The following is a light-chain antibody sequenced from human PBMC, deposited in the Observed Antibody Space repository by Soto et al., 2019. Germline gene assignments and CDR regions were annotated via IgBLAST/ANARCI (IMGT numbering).Light chain of an antibody. J-gene: IGKJ1*01. CDR1: QSVSSN. CDR2: GAS. Sequence: EIVMTQSPATLSVSPGERATLSCRASQSVSSNLAWYQQKPGQAPRLLMYGASNRATGIPDRFSGSGSGTEFTLTISSLQSEDFAVYYCQQHNNWLPWTFGQGTKVEIK. CDR3: QQHNNWLPWT. V-gene: IGKV3-15*01.